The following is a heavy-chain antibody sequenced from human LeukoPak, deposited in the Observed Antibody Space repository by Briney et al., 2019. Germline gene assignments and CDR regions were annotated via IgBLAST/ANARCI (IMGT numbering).Heavy chain of an antibody. CDR3: GKGTRIQLWSTAFDY. D-gene: IGHD5-18*01. CDR2: ISGSGGST. J-gene: IGHJ4*02. V-gene: IGHV3-23*01. Sequence: GGSLRLSCAASGFTFSSYGMSWVRQAPGKGLEWVSAISGSGGSTYYADSVKGRFTISRDNSKNTLYLQMNSLRAEDTAVYYCGKGTRIQLWSTAFDYWGQGTLVTVSS. CDR1: GFTFSSYG.